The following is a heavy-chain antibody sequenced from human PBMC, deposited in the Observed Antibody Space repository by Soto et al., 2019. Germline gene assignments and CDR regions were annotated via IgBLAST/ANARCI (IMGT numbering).Heavy chain of an antibody. Sequence: VQMVESGGGVVQPGKSLRLSCETSGFTFKFYGMHWVRQAPGKGLECVAVISHDGNTHYYADSVKGRFTISRDNSKNTLYLLMNSLRLDDSSTYYCAKDRGGDCPDNICYFGADYWGQGALVTVSS. CDR2: ISHDGNTH. CDR1: GFTFKFYG. D-gene: IGHD2-21*02. V-gene: IGHV3-30*18. J-gene: IGHJ4*02. CDR3: AKDRGGDCPDNICYFGADY.